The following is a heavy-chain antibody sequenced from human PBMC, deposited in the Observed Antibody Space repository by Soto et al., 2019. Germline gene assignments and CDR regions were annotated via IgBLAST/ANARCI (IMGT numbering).Heavy chain of an antibody. V-gene: IGHV3-7*01. J-gene: IGHJ3*02. D-gene: IGHD2-8*01. CDR1: GFTFSNYW. CDR2: IKQDGSEK. Sequence: PGGSLRLSCAASGFTFSNYWMNWVRQAPGKGLECVANIKQDGSEKYYIDSVKGRFTISRDNAKNSLSLQMNSLRAEDTAVYYCARDSMDCGNAVCYGFDIWGQGTMVTVSS. CDR3: ARDSMDCGNAVCYGFDI.